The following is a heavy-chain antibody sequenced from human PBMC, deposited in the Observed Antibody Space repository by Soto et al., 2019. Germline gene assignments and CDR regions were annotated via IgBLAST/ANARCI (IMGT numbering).Heavy chain of an antibody. D-gene: IGHD3-22*01. CDR1: GYSISSGYY. J-gene: IGHJ5*02. V-gene: IGHV4-38-2*01. Sequence: PSETLSLTCAVSGYSISSGYYWGWLRQPPGKGLEWSGRIYHGGSTYYNPSLNSRVTLSIDMTNNHVSLILNSVTAADTAVYYCARVGPWVPYYYDSSPYTFENWFDPWGQGTLVTVSS. CDR2: IYHGGST. CDR3: ARVGPWVPYYYDSSPYTFENWFDP.